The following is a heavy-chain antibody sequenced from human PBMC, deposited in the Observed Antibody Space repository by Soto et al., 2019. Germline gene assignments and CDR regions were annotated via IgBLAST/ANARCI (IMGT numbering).Heavy chain of an antibody. Sequence: SETLSLTCTVSGGSISSSSYYWGWIRQPPGKGLEWIGSIYYSGSTYYNPSLKSRVTISVDTSKNQFSLKLSSVTAADTAVYYCANSLRYFDWSSTAFDYWGQGTLVTVSS. CDR2: IYYSGST. CDR1: GGSISSSSYY. D-gene: IGHD3-9*01. V-gene: IGHV4-39*01. CDR3: ANSLRYFDWSSTAFDY. J-gene: IGHJ4*02.